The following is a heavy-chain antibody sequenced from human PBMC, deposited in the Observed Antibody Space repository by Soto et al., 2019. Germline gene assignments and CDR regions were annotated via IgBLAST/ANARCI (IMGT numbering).Heavy chain of an antibody. J-gene: IGHJ4*02. CDR3: ARSQRPLWFGPGSTR. Sequence: PGESLKISCKGSGYSFTSYWISWVRQMPGKGLEWMGRIDPSDSYTNYSPSFQGHVTISADKSISTAYLQWSSLKASDTAMYYCARSQRPLWFGPGSTRWGQGTLVTVSS. CDR2: IDPSDSYT. D-gene: IGHD3-10*01. CDR1: GYSFTSYW. V-gene: IGHV5-10-1*01.